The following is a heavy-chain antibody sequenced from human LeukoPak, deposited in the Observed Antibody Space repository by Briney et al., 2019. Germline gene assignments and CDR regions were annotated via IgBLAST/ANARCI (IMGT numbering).Heavy chain of an antibody. V-gene: IGHV3-23*01. J-gene: IGHJ4*02. CDR3: ARRLDLGSTVVVVAATGCFDY. D-gene: IGHD2-15*01. Sequence: GGSLRLSCAASGFTFRSYAMSWVRQAPGKGLEWVSSISGSGGSTYYADSVKGRFTISRDNSKNTLHLQMNSLRAEDTAIYYCARRLDLGSTVVVVAATGCFDYWGQGTLVTVSS. CDR1: GFTFRSYA. CDR2: ISGSGGST.